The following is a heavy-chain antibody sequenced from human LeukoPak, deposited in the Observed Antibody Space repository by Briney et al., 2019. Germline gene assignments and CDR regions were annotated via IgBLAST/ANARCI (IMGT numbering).Heavy chain of an antibody. J-gene: IGHJ4*02. V-gene: IGHV3-48*01. D-gene: IGHD6-6*01. CDR1: AFTFSSYT. Sequence: PGGSLRLSYAASAFTFSSYTMNWVRQAPGKGLEWVSYISSSGSTIYYADSVKGRFTISRDNSKNTLYLQMNSLRAEDTAVYYCAKSGIAALYYFDYWGQGTLVTVSS. CDR3: AKSGIAALYYFDY. CDR2: ISSSGSTI.